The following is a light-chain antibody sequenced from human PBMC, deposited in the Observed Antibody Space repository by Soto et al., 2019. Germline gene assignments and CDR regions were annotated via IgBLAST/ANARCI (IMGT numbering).Light chain of an antibody. V-gene: IGKV1-39*01. CDR1: RSISNY. J-gene: IGKJ4*01. Sequence: DIQMTQSPSSLSASVGDRDTIACRASRSISNYLNWYQQKTGKVPKLLISVASTLQSGVPSRFSGSGYGTEFTLTISSLQPADFATYYCQQSYNSPLTFGGGTKVEMK. CDR3: QQSYNSPLT. CDR2: VAS.